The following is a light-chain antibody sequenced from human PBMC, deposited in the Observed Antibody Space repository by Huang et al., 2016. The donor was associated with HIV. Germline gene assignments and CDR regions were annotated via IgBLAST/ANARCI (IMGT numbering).Light chain of an antibody. CDR1: QSISSNY. CDR3: QQCGSSPLT. J-gene: IGKJ4*01. Sequence: EIVLTQSPGTLSLSPGEGATLSCRASQSISSNYLAWYRQKPGQAPRLLIYGASTRATGIPYRFSGSGSETDFTLTVSRLEPEDFAVYYCQQCGSSPLTFGGGTKVEIK. V-gene: IGKV3-20*01. CDR2: GAS.